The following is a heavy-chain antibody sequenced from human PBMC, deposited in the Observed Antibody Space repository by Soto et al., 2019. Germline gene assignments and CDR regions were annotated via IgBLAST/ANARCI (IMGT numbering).Heavy chain of an antibody. V-gene: IGHV4-30-4*01. J-gene: IGHJ4*02. D-gene: IGHD4-17*01. CDR1: GGSISSCDYY. Sequence: QVQLQESGPGLVKPSQTLSLTCTVSGGSISSCDYYWSWIRQPPGKGLEWIGYIYYSGSTYYNPSLKSRVTISVDTSKNQFSLKLSSVTAADTAVYYCARTVTTGPYYFDYCGQGTLVTVSS. CDR3: ARTVTTGPYYFDY. CDR2: IYYSGST.